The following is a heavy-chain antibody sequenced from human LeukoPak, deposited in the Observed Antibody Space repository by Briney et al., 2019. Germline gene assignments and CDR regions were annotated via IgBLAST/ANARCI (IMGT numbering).Heavy chain of an antibody. Sequence: GSLRLSCAASGFTFTNYWMNWIRQPPGKGLEWMASIRPDGHTYSNSSLRNQLTISADMSRNEFSLKLNSLTAADTAVYYCARQVATKGEWAFDVWGQGTVVTVSS. CDR1: GFTFTNYW. J-gene: IGHJ3*01. V-gene: IGHV4-4*08. CDR3: ARQVATKGEWAFDV. D-gene: IGHD5-12*01. CDR2: IRPDGHT.